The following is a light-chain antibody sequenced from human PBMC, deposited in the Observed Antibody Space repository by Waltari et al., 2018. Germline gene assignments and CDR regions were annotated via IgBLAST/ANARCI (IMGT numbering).Light chain of an antibody. CDR1: NIGSKS. CDR2: HDS. V-gene: IGLV3-21*04. CDR3: QVWDTSSDHP. Sequence: SYVLTQPHSVSVAPGKTARITCGGNNIGSKSVNWYQQKPGQAPVLVIYHDSDRPSGIPERFSGSNSGNTATLTISRVEAGDEADYYCQVWDTSSDHPFGGGTKVTVL. J-gene: IGLJ3*02.